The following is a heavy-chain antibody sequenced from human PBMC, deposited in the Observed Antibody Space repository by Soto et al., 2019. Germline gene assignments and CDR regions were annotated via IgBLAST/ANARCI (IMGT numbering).Heavy chain of an antibody. CDR3: AKGGGYCSGGSCYSYYYYMDV. CDR2: ISGSGGST. Sequence: GGSLRLSCAASGFTFSSYAMSWVRQAPGKGLEWVSAISGSGGSTYYADSVKGRFTISRDNSKNTLYLQMNSLRAEDTAVYYCAKGGGYCSGGSCYSYYYYMDVWGKGTTVTVSS. D-gene: IGHD2-15*01. V-gene: IGHV3-23*01. CDR1: GFTFSSYA. J-gene: IGHJ6*03.